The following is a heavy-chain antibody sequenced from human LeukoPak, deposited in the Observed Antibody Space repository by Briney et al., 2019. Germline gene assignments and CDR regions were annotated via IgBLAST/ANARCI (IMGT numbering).Heavy chain of an antibody. Sequence: GGSLRLSCTASGFTFSNAWMNWVRQAPGKGLEWVAHINPDGRDTYYVDSVKGRFTISRDNAQNSMYLQMNSLRVEDTAVYYCTSWGDTTAEYFQRWGQGTLVTVSS. CDR3: TSWGDTTAEYFQR. CDR2: INPDGRDT. J-gene: IGHJ1*01. D-gene: IGHD2-21*02. CDR1: GFTFSNAW. V-gene: IGHV3-7*01.